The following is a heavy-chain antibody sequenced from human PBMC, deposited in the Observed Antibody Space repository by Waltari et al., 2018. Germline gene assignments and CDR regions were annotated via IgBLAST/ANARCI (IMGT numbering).Heavy chain of an antibody. CDR1: GFSLTTRGVG. CDR3: AHRFIRSGDWASGFFDH. J-gene: IGHJ4*02. V-gene: IGHV2-5*02. D-gene: IGHD2-21*02. Sequence: QVTLRESGPSRVKPTQTLALTCSFSGFSLTTRGVGVGWIRQSPGKALEWLALIYWDDDKRYNPSLKSRLTITKDTSRNQVVLTMTNVDPVDTATYYCAHRFIRSGDWASGFFDHWGQGTLVTVSS. CDR2: IYWDDDK.